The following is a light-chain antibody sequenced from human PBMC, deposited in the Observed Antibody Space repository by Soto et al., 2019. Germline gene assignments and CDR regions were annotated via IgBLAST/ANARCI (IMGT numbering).Light chain of an antibody. J-gene: IGKJ1*01. V-gene: IGKV3-15*01. Sequence: IVMTQSPATLSLSPGERASLYCRASQSLSGNLAWYQQKPGQAPRLLIYDASSRATGIPARFSGIGSGTEFTLTISSLQSEDFAVYYCQQYQNWPWTFGQGTKVDIK. CDR2: DAS. CDR3: QQYQNWPWT. CDR1: QSLSGN.